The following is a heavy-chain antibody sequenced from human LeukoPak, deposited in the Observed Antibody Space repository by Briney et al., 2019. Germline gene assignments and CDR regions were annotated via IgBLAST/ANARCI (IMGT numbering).Heavy chain of an antibody. D-gene: IGHD4-17*01. CDR2: IYTSGST. J-gene: IGHJ5*02. CDR3: ARDTAPSRWFDP. Sequence: SETLSLTCTVSGGSISSGSYYWSWIRQPAGKGLEWVGRIYTSGSTNYNPSLKSRVTISVDTSKNQFSLKLSSVTAADTAVYYCARDTAPSRWFDPWGQGTLVTVSS. V-gene: IGHV4-61*02. CDR1: GGSISSGSYY.